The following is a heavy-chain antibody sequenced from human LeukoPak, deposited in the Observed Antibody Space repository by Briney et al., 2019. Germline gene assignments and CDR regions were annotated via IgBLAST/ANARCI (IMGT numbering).Heavy chain of an antibody. Sequence: GASVKVSCKASGGTFSSYASSWVRQAPGQGLEWMGGIIPIFGTANYAQKFQGRVTITEDDSKSTAYMELSSLRSEDTAVYYCARNSLRAAAADAFDIWGLGTMVTVSS. D-gene: IGHD2-2*01. CDR3: ARNSLRAAAADAFDI. J-gene: IGHJ3*02. CDR2: IIPIFGTA. V-gene: IGHV1-69*13. CDR1: GGTFSSYA.